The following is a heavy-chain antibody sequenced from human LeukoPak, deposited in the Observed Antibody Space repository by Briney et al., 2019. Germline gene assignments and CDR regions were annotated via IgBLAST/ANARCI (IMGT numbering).Heavy chain of an antibody. V-gene: IGHV4-39*01. Sequence: SETLSLTCTVSGGSTRSSSYYWGWIRQPPGKGLEWIGSIYYSGSTYYNASLKSRGTISVDTSKNQFSLKLNSVTAADTAVYFCARQVVAVAGTGYFDYWGQGTLVTVSS. D-gene: IGHD6-19*01. CDR3: ARQVVAVAGTGYFDY. CDR2: IYYSGST. CDR1: GGSTRSSSYY. J-gene: IGHJ4*02.